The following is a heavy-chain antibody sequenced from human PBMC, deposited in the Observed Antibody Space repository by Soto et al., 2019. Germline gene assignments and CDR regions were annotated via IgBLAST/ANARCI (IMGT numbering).Heavy chain of an antibody. D-gene: IGHD1-26*01. V-gene: IGHV3-7*05. CDR2: IKEDGSEK. CDR3: VIARSHSFDY. J-gene: IGHJ4*02. Sequence: EVQLVESGGGLVQPGGSLRLSCAASGFTFSNYWMSWVRQAPGKGLEWVANIKEDGSEKYHVDSVKGRFTISRDNAKNLMYLQMDILRAEYTAVYNCVIARSHSFDYCGQGTLVTVSS. CDR1: GFTFSNYW.